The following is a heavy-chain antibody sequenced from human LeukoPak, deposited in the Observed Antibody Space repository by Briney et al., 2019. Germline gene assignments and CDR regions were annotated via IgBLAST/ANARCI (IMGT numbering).Heavy chain of an antibody. Sequence: ASVKVSCKASGYTFTGYYMHWVRQAPGQGLEWMGRINPNSGGTNYAQKFQGRVTMTRDTSTSTAYMELSRLRSDDTAVYYCARDRPTDRYGFDYWGQGTLVTVSS. CDR1: GYTFTGYY. CDR3: ARDRPTDRYGFDY. D-gene: IGHD3-9*01. CDR2: INPNSGGT. V-gene: IGHV1-2*06. J-gene: IGHJ4*02.